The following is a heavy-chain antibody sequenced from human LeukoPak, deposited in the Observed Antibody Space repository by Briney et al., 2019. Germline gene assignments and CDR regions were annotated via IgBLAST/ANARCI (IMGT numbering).Heavy chain of an antibody. J-gene: IGHJ5*02. Sequence: PSQTLSLTCTVSGGSISSGGYYWSWIRQHPGTGLEWIGYIYYSGSTYYNPSLKRRVTISVDTSKNQFSLKLSSVTAADTAVYYCARALPAAGTHNWFDPWGQGTLVTVSS. V-gene: IGHV4-31*03. D-gene: IGHD6-13*01. CDR1: GGSISSGGYY. CDR2: IYYSGST. CDR3: ARALPAAGTHNWFDP.